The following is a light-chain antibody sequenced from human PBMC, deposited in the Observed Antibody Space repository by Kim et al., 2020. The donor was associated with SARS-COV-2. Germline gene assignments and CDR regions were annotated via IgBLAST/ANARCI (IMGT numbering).Light chain of an antibody. J-gene: IGKJ4*01. V-gene: IGKV3-15*01. CDR2: DAS. Sequence: EIVMTQSPATLSVSPGERATLSCRASQSVSSKLAWYQQKPGQAPRLLIYDASTRATGIPARFSGSGSGTEFTLTISSLQSEDFAVYYCQQYNNWPPTTFGGGTKVDIK. CDR3: QQYNNWPPTT. CDR1: QSVSSK.